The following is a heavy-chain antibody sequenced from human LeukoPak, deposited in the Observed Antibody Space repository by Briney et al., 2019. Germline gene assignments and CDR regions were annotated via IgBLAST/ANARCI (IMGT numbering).Heavy chain of an antibody. V-gene: IGHV3-23*01. CDR3: ARGLTTLTTSVDY. D-gene: IGHD4-17*01. J-gene: IGHJ4*02. CDR2: ISGSGGST. Sequence: GGSLRLSCTASGFTFSSYAMSWVRQAPGKGLEWVSAISGSGGSTYYADSVKGRFTISRDNAKNTLYLQMNSLRAEDTAVYYCARGLTTLTTSVDYWGQGTLVTVSS. CDR1: GFTFSSYA.